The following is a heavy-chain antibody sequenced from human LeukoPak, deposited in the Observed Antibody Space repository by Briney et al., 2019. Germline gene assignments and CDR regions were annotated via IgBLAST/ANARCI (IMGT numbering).Heavy chain of an antibody. Sequence: SETLSLTCAVYGGSFSGYYWSWIRQPPGKGLEWIGEINHSGSTNYNPSLKSRVTISVDTSKNQFSLKLSSVTAADTAVYYCANGDYVSDWFDPWGQGTLVTVSS. D-gene: IGHD4-17*01. V-gene: IGHV4-34*01. CDR1: GGSFSGYY. J-gene: IGHJ5*02. CDR3: ANGDYVSDWFDP. CDR2: INHSGST.